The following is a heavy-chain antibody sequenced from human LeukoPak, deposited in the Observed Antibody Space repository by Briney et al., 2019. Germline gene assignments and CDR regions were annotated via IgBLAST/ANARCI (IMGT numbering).Heavy chain of an antibody. J-gene: IGHJ6*02. CDR2: MNPNSGNT. Sequence: GASVKVSCKASGYTFTSYDINWVRQATGQGLEWMGWMNPNSGNTGYAQKFQGRVTMTRNTSISTAYMELSSLRSEDTAVYYCASMLGYSSSWYTNYYYGMDVWGQGTTVTVS. D-gene: IGHD6-13*01. CDR3: ASMLGYSSSWYTNYYYGMDV. V-gene: IGHV1-8*01. CDR1: GYTFTSYD.